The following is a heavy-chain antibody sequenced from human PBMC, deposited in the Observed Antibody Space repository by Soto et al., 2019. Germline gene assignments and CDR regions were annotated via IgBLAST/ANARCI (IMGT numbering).Heavy chain of an antibody. CDR3: ARLSRGATAGFNY. Sequence: SETLSLTCSVSAGSIDNYYWSWIRQPPRQGLEWISYMFFRGYTHYNPSLKGRVNLSVDRSNSHCSLRLTSMTAADTAVYYCARLSRGATAGFNYWGQGALVTVSS. V-gene: IGHV4-59*08. J-gene: IGHJ4*02. D-gene: IGHD2-21*02. CDR1: AGSIDNYY. CDR2: MFFRGYT.